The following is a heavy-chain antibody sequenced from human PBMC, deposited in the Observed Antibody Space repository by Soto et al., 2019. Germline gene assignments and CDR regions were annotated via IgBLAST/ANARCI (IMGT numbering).Heavy chain of an antibody. CDR2: IIPSFGTA. CDR1: GGTFSSYA. V-gene: IGHV1-69*06. J-gene: IGHJ4*02. CDR3: ARGDYDILTGYFFGPPFDY. D-gene: IGHD3-9*01. Sequence: SVKVSCKASGGTFSSYAISWVRQAPGQGLEWMGGIIPSFGTANYSQKFQGRVTITGDTSTSTAYMELSSLRSEDTAVYYCARGDYDILTGYFFGPPFDYWGQGTLVTVSS.